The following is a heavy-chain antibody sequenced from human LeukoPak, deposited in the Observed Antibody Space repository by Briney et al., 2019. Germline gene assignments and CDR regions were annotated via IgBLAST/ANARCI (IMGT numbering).Heavy chain of an antibody. D-gene: IGHD5-12*01. J-gene: IGHJ4*02. Sequence: PGGSLRLSCAASGFTFSSYAMSWVRQAPGKGLEWVSAISGSGGSTYYADSVKGRFTISRDNSKNTLYLQMNSLRAEDTAVYYCAKRLDIVATIPGYFDCWGQGTLVTVSS. CDR1: GFTFSSYA. V-gene: IGHV3-23*01. CDR2: ISGSGGST. CDR3: AKRLDIVATIPGYFDC.